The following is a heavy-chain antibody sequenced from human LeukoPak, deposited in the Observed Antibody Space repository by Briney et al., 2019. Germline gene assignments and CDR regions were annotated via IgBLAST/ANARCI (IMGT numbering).Heavy chain of an antibody. Sequence: SETLSLTCAVYGGSFSGYYWSWIRQPPGKGLEWIGEINHSGSTNYNPSLKSRATISVDTSKNQFSLKLSSVTAADTAVYYCARGTTVVTQNYFDYWGQGTLVTVSS. CDR2: INHSGST. CDR1: GGSFSGYY. J-gene: IGHJ4*02. CDR3: ARGTTVVTQNYFDY. V-gene: IGHV4-34*01. D-gene: IGHD4-23*01.